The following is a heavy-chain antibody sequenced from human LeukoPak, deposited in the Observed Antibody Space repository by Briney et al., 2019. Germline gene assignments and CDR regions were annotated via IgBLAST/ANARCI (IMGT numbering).Heavy chain of an antibody. V-gene: IGHV3-23*01. Sequence: GGSLRLSCAASGFTFSSYAMSWVRQAPGKGLEWVSAISGSCSTYYADSVKGRFTISRDNSKNTLYLQMNSLRAEDTAVYYCAKDSPYAYYGSGSYWDYWGQGTLVTVSS. CDR3: AKDSPYAYYGSGSYWDY. J-gene: IGHJ4*02. CDR2: ISGSCST. D-gene: IGHD3-10*01. CDR1: GFTFSSYA.